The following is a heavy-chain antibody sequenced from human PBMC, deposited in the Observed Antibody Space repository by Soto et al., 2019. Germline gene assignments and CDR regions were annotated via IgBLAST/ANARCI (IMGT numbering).Heavy chain of an antibody. V-gene: IGHV1-2*04. CDR1: GYTFTGYY. Sequence: ASVKVSCKASGYTFTGYYMHWVRQAPGQGLEWMGWIKPNSGGTNYAQKFQGWVTMTRDTSISTAYMELSRLRSDDTAVYYCARERSTAMYYYYGMDVWGQGTTVTVSS. CDR3: ARERSTAMYYYYGMDV. D-gene: IGHD2-2*01. CDR2: IKPNSGGT. J-gene: IGHJ6*02.